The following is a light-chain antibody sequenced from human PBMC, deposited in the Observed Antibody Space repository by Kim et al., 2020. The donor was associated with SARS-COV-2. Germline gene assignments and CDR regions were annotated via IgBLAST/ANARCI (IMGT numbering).Light chain of an antibody. J-gene: IGLJ2*01. CDR3: GSYTSSSTVV. CDR2: DVG. V-gene: IGLV2-14*04. CDR1: STDIRRYND. Sequence: GQSITNACAGTSTDIRRYNDVAWYRQHPGKAPTLLIYDVGRRPSGVSNHFSGSKSGNTASLTISGLQAEDGADYYCGSYTSSSTVVFGGGTQLTVL.